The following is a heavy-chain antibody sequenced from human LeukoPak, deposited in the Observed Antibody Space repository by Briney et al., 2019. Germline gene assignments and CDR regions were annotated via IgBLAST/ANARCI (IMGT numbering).Heavy chain of an antibody. J-gene: IGHJ6*03. V-gene: IGHV1-46*01. CDR2: INPSGGST. Sequence: ASVKVSCKASGYTFTSYYMHWVRQAPGQGLEWMGIINPSGGSTSYAQKFQGRVTMTRDMSTSTAYMELSSLRSEDTAVYYCARSSVAGTYHYYYMDVWGKGTTVTVSS. D-gene: IGHD6-19*01. CDR1: GYTFTSYY. CDR3: ARSSVAGTYHYYYMDV.